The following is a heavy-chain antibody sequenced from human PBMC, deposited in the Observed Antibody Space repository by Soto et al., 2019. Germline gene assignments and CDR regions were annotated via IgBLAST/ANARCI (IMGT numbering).Heavy chain of an antibody. CDR3: ARDRRSLYHDGSGLDY. CDR2: IYHGGST. Sequence: QLQLQESGSGLVRPSQTLSLSCAVSGGSISSGGYSWNWIRQSPGKGLEWLGYIYHGGSTYSNPSLESRVTLSVDTSKNQFSLRLNSVIAADTAVYYCARDRRSLYHDGSGLDYWGQGILVTVSS. V-gene: IGHV4-30-2*06. CDR1: GGSISSGGYS. J-gene: IGHJ4*02. D-gene: IGHD3-22*01.